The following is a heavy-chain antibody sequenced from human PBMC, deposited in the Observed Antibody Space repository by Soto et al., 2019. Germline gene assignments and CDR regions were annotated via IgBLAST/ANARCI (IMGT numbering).Heavy chain of an antibody. V-gene: IGHV4-59*01. CDR2: IYYSGST. CDR3: ARVKGDYDILTGYYFDY. D-gene: IGHD3-9*01. J-gene: IGHJ4*02. Sequence: PSETLSLTCTVSGGSISSYYWSWIRQPPGKGLEWIGYIYYSGSTNYNPSLKSRVTISVDTSKNQFSLKLSSVTAADTAVYYCARVKGDYDILTGYYFDYWGQGTLVTVSS. CDR1: GGSISSYY.